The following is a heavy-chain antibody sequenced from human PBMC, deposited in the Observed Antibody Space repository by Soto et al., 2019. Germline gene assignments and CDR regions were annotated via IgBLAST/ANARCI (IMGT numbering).Heavy chain of an antibody. V-gene: IGHV1-69*01. Sequence: QVQLVQSGAEVKKPGSSVKVSCKASGGTFSSYAISWVRQAPGQGLEWMGGIIPIFGTANYAQKFQGRVTITAEESTSTAYMGLSRLRSEDTAVYYCARGAYCTNGVCRPIDYWGQGTLVTVSS. CDR3: ARGAYCTNGVCRPIDY. J-gene: IGHJ4*02. D-gene: IGHD2-8*01. CDR2: IIPIFGTA. CDR1: GGTFSSYA.